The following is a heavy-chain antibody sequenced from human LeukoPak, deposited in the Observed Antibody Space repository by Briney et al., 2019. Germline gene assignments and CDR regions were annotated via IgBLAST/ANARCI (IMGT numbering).Heavy chain of an antibody. CDR3: AKSGQLEDAFDI. D-gene: IGHD1-1*01. CDR2: TSGSSGST. J-gene: IGHJ3*02. V-gene: IGHV3-23*01. Sequence: GGSLRLSCAASGFTFSSYAMSWVRQAPGKGLEWVSATSGSSGSTYYADSVEGRLTISRDNSKNTLYLQMNSLRAEDTAVYYCAKSGQLEDAFDIWGQGTMVTVSS. CDR1: GFTFSSYA.